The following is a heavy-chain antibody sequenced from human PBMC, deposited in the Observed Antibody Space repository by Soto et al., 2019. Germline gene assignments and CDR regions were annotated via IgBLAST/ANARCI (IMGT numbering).Heavy chain of an antibody. CDR2: IFYTGNT. D-gene: IGHD3-10*02. V-gene: IGHV4-39*02. J-gene: IGHJ4*02. Sequence: SETLSLTCSVSGVSIGSSGYYLAWIRQPPGKGLQWIGSIFYTGNTYYNPSLKSRVAISIHTSKTHFSLKLSSVTAADTAVYYCARKPFYGRGQDSWGRGTPVTVS. CDR1: GVSIGSSGYY. CDR3: ARKPFYGRGQDS.